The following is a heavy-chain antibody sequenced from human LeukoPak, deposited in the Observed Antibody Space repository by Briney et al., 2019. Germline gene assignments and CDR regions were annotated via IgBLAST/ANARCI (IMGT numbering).Heavy chain of an antibody. V-gene: IGHV4-4*07. Sequence: PSETLSLTCTVSGGSISSYYWSWIRQPAGKGLEWIGRIYTSGSTNYNPSLKSRVTMSVDTSKNQFSLKLSSVTAADTAVYYCARDLPTVTTNWFDPWGQGTLVTVSS. CDR2: IYTSGST. J-gene: IGHJ5*02. D-gene: IGHD4-17*01. CDR3: ARDLPTVTTNWFDP. CDR1: GGSISSYY.